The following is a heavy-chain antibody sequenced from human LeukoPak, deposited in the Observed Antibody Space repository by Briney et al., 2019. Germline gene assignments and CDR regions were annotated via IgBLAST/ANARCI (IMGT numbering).Heavy chain of an antibody. J-gene: IGHJ5*02. CDR1: GGSISSSSYY. CDR3: AANWFDP. CDR2: IYYSGST. Sequence: SETLSLTCTVSGGSISSSSYYWGWVRQPPGKGLEWIGSIYYSGSTYYNPSLKSRVTISVDTSKNQFSLKLSSVTAADTAVYYCAANWFDPWGQGTLVTVSS. V-gene: IGHV4-39*01.